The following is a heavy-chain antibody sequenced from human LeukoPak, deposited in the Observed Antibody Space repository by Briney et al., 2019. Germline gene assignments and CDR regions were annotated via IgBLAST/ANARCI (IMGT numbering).Heavy chain of an antibody. V-gene: IGHV3-66*01. Sequence: GGSLRLSCAASGFTVSNNYMSWVRQAPGKGLEWVSIIYTAGSTYYADSVKGKFTTSRDNSKNTLYLQMNSLRAEDTAVHYCATDYDVLTGYYSDVGYWGQGTLVTVSS. D-gene: IGHD3-9*01. J-gene: IGHJ4*02. CDR1: GFTVSNNY. CDR3: ATDYDVLTGYYSDVGY. CDR2: IYTAGST.